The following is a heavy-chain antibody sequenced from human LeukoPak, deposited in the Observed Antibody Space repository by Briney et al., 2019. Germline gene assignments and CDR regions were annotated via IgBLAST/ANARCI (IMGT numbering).Heavy chain of an antibody. V-gene: IGHV3-30*03. CDR3: ARRDGYNTFYFEY. CDR2: ISYDGSNK. Sequence: GGSLRLSCAASGFTFSSYGMHWVRQAPGKGLEWVAVISYDGSNKYYADSVKGRFTISRDNAMNSLYLQMNSLRGEDTAVYYCARRDGYNTFYFEYWGQGTLVTVSS. D-gene: IGHD5-24*01. J-gene: IGHJ4*02. CDR1: GFTFSSYG.